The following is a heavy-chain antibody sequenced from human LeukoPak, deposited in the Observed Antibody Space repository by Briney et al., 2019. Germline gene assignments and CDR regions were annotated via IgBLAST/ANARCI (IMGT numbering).Heavy chain of an antibody. Sequence: GGSLRLSCAASGFTFDDYAMHWVRQAPGKGLEWVSLISGGGGSTYYADSVKGRFTISRDNSKNSLYLQMNSLRTEETALYYCAKDIHYDYVWGRLDYWGQGTLVTVSS. CDR2: ISGGGGST. CDR1: GFTFDDYA. CDR3: AKDIHYDYVWGRLDY. V-gene: IGHV3-43*02. D-gene: IGHD3-16*01. J-gene: IGHJ4*02.